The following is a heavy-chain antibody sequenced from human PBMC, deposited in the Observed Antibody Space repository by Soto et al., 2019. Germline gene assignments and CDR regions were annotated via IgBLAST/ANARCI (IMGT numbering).Heavy chain of an antibody. CDR2: IYYSGST. D-gene: IGHD3-3*01. CDR1: GGSISSGDYY. V-gene: IGHV4-30-4*01. CDR3: ARDNILGILYGGMDV. Sequence: SETLSLTCTVSGGSISSGDYYWSWIRQPPGKGLEWIGYIYYSGSTYYNPSLKSRVTISVDTSKNQFSLKLSSVTAADTAVYYCARDNILGILYGGMDVWGQGTTATVSS. J-gene: IGHJ6*02.